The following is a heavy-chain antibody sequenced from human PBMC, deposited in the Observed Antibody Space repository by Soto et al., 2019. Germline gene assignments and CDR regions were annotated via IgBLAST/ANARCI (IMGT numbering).Heavy chain of an antibody. CDR1: GFSLSTSGVG. J-gene: IGHJ3*02. Sequence: QITLKESGPTLVKPTQSLTLTCTFSGFSLSTSGVGVGWIRQPPGKALERLALIDWDDDKRYSPSLKSRLTITKDTSKNQVVLTMTNMDPVDTATYYCAHSRVTADSPYTFDIWGQGTMVTVSS. CDR2: IDWDDDK. V-gene: IGHV2-5*02. D-gene: IGHD2-21*02. CDR3: AHSRVTADSPYTFDI.